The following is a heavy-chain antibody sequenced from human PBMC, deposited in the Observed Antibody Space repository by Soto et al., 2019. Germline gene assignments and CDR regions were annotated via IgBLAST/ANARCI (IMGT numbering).Heavy chain of an antibody. CDR2: IDPGSGNT. CDR1: GYPVTFDPYA. Sequence: QVPLLQSGAEVKKPGASVKVSCKASGYPVTFDPYAIHWVRQAPGQRLEWMGWIDPGSGNTKYSHSFQGRVTFTRDISASAAYMDLRSLTSQDTAVYDCARRGDVVGVDLWGQGTLVIVSS. J-gene: IGHJ5*02. D-gene: IGHD2-15*01. V-gene: IGHV1-3*01. CDR3: ARRGDVVGVDL.